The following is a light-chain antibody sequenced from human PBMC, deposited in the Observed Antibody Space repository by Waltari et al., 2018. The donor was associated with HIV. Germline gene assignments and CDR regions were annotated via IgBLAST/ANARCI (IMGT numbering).Light chain of an antibody. CDR2: DAS. V-gene: IGKV3-11*01. J-gene: IGKJ2*01. CDR1: RSVSIY. CDR3: QQRSNWPPFT. Sequence: EIVLTQSPATLSLSPGERATLSCRASRSVSIYLAWFQHKPGQAPRLLIYDASTRAPGIPARFSGSGSGTDFTLTISRLEPEDSAVYYWQQRSNWPPFTFGQGTKLEIK.